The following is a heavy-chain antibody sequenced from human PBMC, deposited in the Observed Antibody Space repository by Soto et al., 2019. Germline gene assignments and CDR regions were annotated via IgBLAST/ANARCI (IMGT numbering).Heavy chain of an antibody. CDR2: IIPIFGTA. CDR1: GGTFSSYA. V-gene: IGHV1-69*13. CDR3: ASSKQLVLYYYYYYGMDV. J-gene: IGHJ6*02. D-gene: IGHD6-6*01. Sequence: SVKVSCKASGGTFSSYAISWVRQAPGQGLEWMGGIIPIFGTANYAQKFQGRVTITADESTSTAYMELSSLRSEDTAVYYCASSKQLVLYYYYYYGMDVWGQGTTVTVSS.